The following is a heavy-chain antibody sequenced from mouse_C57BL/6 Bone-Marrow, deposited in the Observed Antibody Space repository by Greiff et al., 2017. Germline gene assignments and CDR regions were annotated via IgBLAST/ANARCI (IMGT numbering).Heavy chain of an antibody. CDR2: IDPSDSYT. J-gene: IGHJ2*01. CDR3: ARSYYYGSSWIY. CDR1: GYTFTSYW. V-gene: IGHV1-59*01. Sequence: QVQLQQPGAELVRPGTSVKLSCKASGYTFTSYWMHWVKQTPGQGLEWIGVIDPSDSYTNYTQKFKGKATLTVDTSSSTAYMQLSRLTSEDSAVYYCARSYYYGSSWIYWGQGTTLTVSS. D-gene: IGHD1-1*01.